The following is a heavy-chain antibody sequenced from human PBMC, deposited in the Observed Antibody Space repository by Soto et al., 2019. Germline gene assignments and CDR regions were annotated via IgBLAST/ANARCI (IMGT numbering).Heavy chain of an antibody. J-gene: IGHJ6*02. V-gene: IGHV1-18*01. Sequence: ASVKVSCKASGFTFSNYGLNWVRQAPGQGLEWMGWVSANNGHTNYAQNLQGRVSMTTDTSTSAAYMELRGLTFDDTAVYYCARDIESVTAKHFFYYYAMDVWGQGTTVTVSS. CDR1: GFTFSNYG. CDR3: ARDIESVTAKHFFYYYAMDV. D-gene: IGHD2-8*01. CDR2: VSANNGHT.